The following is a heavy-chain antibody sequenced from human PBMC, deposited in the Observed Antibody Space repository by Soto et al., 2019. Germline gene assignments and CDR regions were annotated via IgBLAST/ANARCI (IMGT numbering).Heavy chain of an antibody. D-gene: IGHD6-19*01. CDR2: IYFSGGT. CDR3: GRESGGWYGSIWDY. J-gene: IGHJ4*02. CDR1: GGSISSYY. V-gene: IGHV4-59*12. Sequence: SETLSLTCTVSGGSISSYYWSWIRQPPGKGLEWIGYIYFSGGTNYNPSLKSRVTISVDTSKNQFSLKLSSVTAADTAVYYCGRESGGWYGSIWDYGGRGTRVTVSS.